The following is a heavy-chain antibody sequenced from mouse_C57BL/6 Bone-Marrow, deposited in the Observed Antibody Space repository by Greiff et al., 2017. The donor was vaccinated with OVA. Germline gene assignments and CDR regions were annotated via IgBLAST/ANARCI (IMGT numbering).Heavy chain of an antibody. CDR1: GYTFTSYG. CDR3: ARGGYGSSS. Sequence: QVHVKQSGAELARPGASVKLSCKASGYTFTSYGISWVKQRTGQGLEWIGEIYPRSGNTYYNEKFKGKATLTADKSSSTAYMGLRSLTSEDSAVYFCARGGYGSSSWGQGTTLTVSS. J-gene: IGHJ2*01. D-gene: IGHD1-1*01. V-gene: IGHV1-81*01. CDR2: IYPRSGNT.